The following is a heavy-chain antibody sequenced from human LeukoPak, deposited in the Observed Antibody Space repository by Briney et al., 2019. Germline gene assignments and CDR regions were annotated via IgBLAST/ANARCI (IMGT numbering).Heavy chain of an antibody. CDR2: IFYSGSS. CDR3: ARDSGSYSFDC. J-gene: IGHJ4*02. D-gene: IGHD1-26*01. V-gene: IGHV4-39*02. CDR1: GGSISSRTYY. Sequence: SETLSLTCTVSGGSISSRTYYWGWIRQPPGKGLEWIGSIFYSGSSYYNPSLKSRVTISVDTSKNHFSLKLTSVTAADTAVYYCARDSGSYSFDCWGQGTLVSLSS.